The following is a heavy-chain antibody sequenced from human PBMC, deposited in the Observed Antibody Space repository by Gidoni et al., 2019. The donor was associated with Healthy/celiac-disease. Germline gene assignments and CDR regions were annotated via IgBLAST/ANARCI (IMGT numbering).Heavy chain of an antibody. CDR3: ATSTVTSAFDI. J-gene: IGHJ3*02. CDR1: GFTFSSYS. Sequence: EVQLVESGGGLVKPGGSLRLSCAASGFTFSSYSMNWVRQAPGKGLEWVSSISSSSSYIYYADSVKGRFTISRDNAKNSLYLQMNSLRAEDTAVYYCATSTVTSAFDIWGQGTMVTVSS. CDR2: ISSSSSYI. V-gene: IGHV3-21*01. D-gene: IGHD4-17*01.